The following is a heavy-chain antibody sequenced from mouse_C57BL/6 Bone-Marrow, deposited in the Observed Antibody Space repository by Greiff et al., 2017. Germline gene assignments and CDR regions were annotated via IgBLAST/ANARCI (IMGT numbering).Heavy chain of an antibody. J-gene: IGHJ2*01. V-gene: IGHV1-59*01. Sequence: QVQLQQPGAELVRPGTSVKLSCKASGYTFTSYWMHWVKQRPGQGLEWIGVIDPSDSYTNYNQKFKGKATLTVDTSSSTAYMQRSSLTSEDSAVYYCARSPGSSYWGQGTTLTVSS. CDR2: IDPSDSYT. CDR1: GYTFTSYW. CDR3: ARSPGSSY.